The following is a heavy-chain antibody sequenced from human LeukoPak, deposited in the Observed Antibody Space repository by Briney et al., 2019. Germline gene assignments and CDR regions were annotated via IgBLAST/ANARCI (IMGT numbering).Heavy chain of an antibody. D-gene: IGHD6-13*01. Sequence: PGGSLRLSCAASGFTFSSYSMNWVRQAPGKGLELVSSISSSSSYIYYADSVKGRFTISRDNAKNSLYLQMNSLRAEDTAVYYCARSLDSSSSFDPWGQGTLVTVSS. CDR3: ARSLDSSSSFDP. CDR2: ISSSSSYI. J-gene: IGHJ5*02. V-gene: IGHV3-21*01. CDR1: GFTFSSYS.